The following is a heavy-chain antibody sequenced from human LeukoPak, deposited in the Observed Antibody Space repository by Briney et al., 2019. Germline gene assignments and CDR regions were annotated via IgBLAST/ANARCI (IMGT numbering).Heavy chain of an antibody. CDR1: GYPISSGYY. Sequence: TSSETLSLTCSVSGYPISSGYYWVWIRQPPGKGLEWIVSFFHSGTTYYNPSLKSRVTISVDTSKNQFSLKLNSVTAADTAVYYCARDRPSGWKDNWFDPWGQGTLVTVSS. CDR3: ARDRPSGWKDNWFDP. V-gene: IGHV4-38-2*02. CDR2: FFHSGTT. J-gene: IGHJ5*02. D-gene: IGHD6-19*01.